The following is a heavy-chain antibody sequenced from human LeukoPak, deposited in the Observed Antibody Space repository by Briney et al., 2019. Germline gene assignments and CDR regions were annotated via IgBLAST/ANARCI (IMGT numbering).Heavy chain of an antibody. CDR1: GGSISSSSYY. CDR2: IYYSGST. Sequence: SETLSLTCTVSGGSISSSSYYWGWIRQPPGKGLEWIGSIYYSGSTYYNPSLKSRVTISVDTSKNQFSLKLSSVTAADTAVYYCAKQQLVAASLDYWGQGTLVTVSS. V-gene: IGHV4-39*07. J-gene: IGHJ4*02. D-gene: IGHD6-13*01. CDR3: AKQQLVAASLDY.